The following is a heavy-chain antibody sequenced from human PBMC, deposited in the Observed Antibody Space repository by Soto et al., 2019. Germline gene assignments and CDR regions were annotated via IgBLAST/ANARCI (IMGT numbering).Heavy chain of an antibody. CDR2: IVPVFSTG. D-gene: IGHD5-12*01. J-gene: IGHJ4*02. V-gene: IGHV1-69*13. CDR3: ANEDGYHSRAFDH. Sequence: SVKVSCKASGGTFRNSAFSWVRQAAGQGLEWMGGIVPVFSTGEYAQKFQGRVTIFADESTRTVYMELSSLRSEDTAVYYCANEDGYHSRAFDHWGQGTLVTAPQ. CDR1: GGTFRNSA.